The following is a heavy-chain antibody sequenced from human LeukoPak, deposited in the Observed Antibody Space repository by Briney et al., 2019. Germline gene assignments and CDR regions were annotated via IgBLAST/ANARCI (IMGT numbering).Heavy chain of an antibody. CDR2: IYPGDSDT. Sequence: GESLKISCKGSGYSFTSYWIGWVRQMPGKGLEWMGIIYPGDSDTRYSPSFQGQVTTSADKSISAAYLQWSSLKASDTAMYYCARHSHRYDILTGYRDYYYMDVWGKGTTVTISS. D-gene: IGHD3-9*01. J-gene: IGHJ6*03. V-gene: IGHV5-51*01. CDR1: GYSFTSYW. CDR3: ARHSHRYDILTGYRDYYYMDV.